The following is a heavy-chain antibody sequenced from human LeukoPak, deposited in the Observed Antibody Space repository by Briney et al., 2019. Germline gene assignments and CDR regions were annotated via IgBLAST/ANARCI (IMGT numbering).Heavy chain of an antibody. CDR1: GGSFSGYY. J-gene: IGHJ4*02. Sequence: SETLSLTCAVYGGSFSGYYWSWIRQPPGKGLQWIGEINHSGSTNYNPSLKSRVTISVDTSKNQFSLKLSSMTAADTAVYYCARVPYYDILTGYYKRTAFDYWGQGTLVTVSS. CDR3: ARVPYYDILTGYYKRTAFDY. V-gene: IGHV4-34*01. CDR2: INHSGST. D-gene: IGHD3-9*01.